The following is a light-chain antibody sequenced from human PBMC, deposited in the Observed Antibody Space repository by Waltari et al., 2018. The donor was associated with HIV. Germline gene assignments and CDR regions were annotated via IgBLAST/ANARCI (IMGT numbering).Light chain of an antibody. CDR1: KSIDFY. Sequence: DIQMTQSPSSLSASVGGRATITCRESKSIDFYLNCYQQKPEKAPKLLSYTASSLQTGVPSRFSGSGSGTDYTLTINSLQPEDFATYYCQQSYRTPRYTFGQGTKLEIK. J-gene: IGKJ2*01. V-gene: IGKV1-39*01. CDR2: TAS. CDR3: QQSYRTPRYT.